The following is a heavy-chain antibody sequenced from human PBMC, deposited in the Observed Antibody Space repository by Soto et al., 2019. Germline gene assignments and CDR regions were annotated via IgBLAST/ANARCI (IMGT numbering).Heavy chain of an antibody. Sequence: QMEQSGAEVRKPGSSVKVSCKPSGGSLTSYAMAWVRQAPGQGFEWMGGIIPIHGTTEYAQRFQGRVTNTAGESTNRATLELTGLTSEDNSVYYCTRGWGLVSWGQGTLVTVSS. J-gene: IGHJ4*02. CDR3: TRGWGLVS. CDR2: IIPIHGTT. CDR1: GGSLTSYA. D-gene: IGHD3-16*01. V-gene: IGHV1-69*01.